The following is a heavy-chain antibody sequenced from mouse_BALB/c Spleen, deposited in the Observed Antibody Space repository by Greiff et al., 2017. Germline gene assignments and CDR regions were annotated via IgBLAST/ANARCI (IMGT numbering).Heavy chain of an antibody. V-gene: IGHV1-77*01. J-gene: IGHJ3*01. CDR3: ARGDYYGSSWFAY. Sequence: QVQLKESGPELVKPGASVKMSCKASGYTFTDYVISWVKQRTGQGLEWIGEIYPGSGSTYYNEKFKGKATLTADKSSNTAYMQLSSLTSEDSAVYFCARGDYYGSSWFAYWGQGTLVTVSA. CDR2: IYPGSGST. CDR1: GYTFTDYV. D-gene: IGHD1-1*01.